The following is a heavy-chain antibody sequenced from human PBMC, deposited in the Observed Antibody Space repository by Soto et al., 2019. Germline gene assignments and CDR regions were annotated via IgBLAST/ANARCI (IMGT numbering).Heavy chain of an antibody. J-gene: IGHJ5*02. CDR2: ISAYNGNT. Sequence: ASVKVSCKASGYTFTSYGISWVRQAPGQGLEWMGWISAYNGNTNYAQKLQGRVTMTTDTSTSTAYMELRSLRSDDTAVYYCARDLGGLGVFGVASTIFDPWGQGTLVTVS. CDR1: GYTFTSYG. D-gene: IGHD3-3*01. V-gene: IGHV1-18*01. CDR3: ARDLGGLGVFGVASTIFDP.